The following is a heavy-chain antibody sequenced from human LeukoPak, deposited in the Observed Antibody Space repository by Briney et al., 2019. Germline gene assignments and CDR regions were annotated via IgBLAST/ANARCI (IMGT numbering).Heavy chain of an antibody. D-gene: IGHD6-13*01. CDR3: ARSHSSSWSRPFDY. CDR2: IYSSGST. Sequence: PSETLSLTCTVSGGSISSYYWSWIRQPPGKGLEWIGYIYSSGSTNYNPSLKSRVTISVDTSKNQFSLNLSSVTAADTAVYYCARSHSSSWSRPFDYWGQGTPVTVSS. CDR1: GGSISSYY. V-gene: IGHV4-59*01. J-gene: IGHJ4*02.